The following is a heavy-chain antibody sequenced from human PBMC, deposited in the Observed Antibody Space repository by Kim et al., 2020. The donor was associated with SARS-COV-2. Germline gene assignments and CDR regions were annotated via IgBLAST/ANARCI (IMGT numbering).Heavy chain of an antibody. CDR1: GGSISIYY. V-gene: IGHV4-4*07. Sequence: SETLSLTCTVSGGSISIYYWSWIRQPAGKGLEWIGRIYTSGSTNYNPSPKSRVTMSVNTSKNQFPLKLRSVTAADNGADYYARCRVNHFNYCGQGSLAPV. D-gene: IGHD2-15*01. CDR3: ARCRVNHFNY. J-gene: IGHJ4*02. CDR2: IYTSGST.